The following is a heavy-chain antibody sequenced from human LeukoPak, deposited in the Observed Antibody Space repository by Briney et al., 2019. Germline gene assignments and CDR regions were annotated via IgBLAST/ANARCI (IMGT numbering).Heavy chain of an antibody. D-gene: IGHD3-3*01. J-gene: IGHJ4*02. CDR2: ISAYNGNT. CDR1: GYTFTSYG. Sequence: ASVKVSCKASGYTFTSYGIRWVRQAPGQGLEWMGWISAYNGNTNYAQKLQGRGTMTTDTSTSTAYMELRSLRSDDTAVYYCARGLPFWSGYLDAVYWGQGTLVTVSS. V-gene: IGHV1-18*01. CDR3: ARGLPFWSGYLDAVY.